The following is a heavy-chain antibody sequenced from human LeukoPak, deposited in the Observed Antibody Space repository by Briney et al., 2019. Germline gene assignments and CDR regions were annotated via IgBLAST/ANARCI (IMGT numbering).Heavy chain of an antibody. J-gene: IGHJ4*02. V-gene: IGHV4-59*01. Sequence: SETLSLTCTVSGGSISSYYWSWLRQPPGEGLEWVGYIYYSGRTNYNPSLKSRVTISVDTSKNQFSLKLSSVTAADAAVYYCARHYYDRSGYYSTPHYFDYWGQGTLVTGSS. D-gene: IGHD3-22*01. CDR3: ARHYYDRSGYYSTPHYFDY. CDR1: GGSISSYY. CDR2: IYYSGRT.